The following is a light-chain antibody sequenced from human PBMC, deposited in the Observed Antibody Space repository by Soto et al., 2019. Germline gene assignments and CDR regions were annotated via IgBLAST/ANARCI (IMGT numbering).Light chain of an antibody. CDR3: QQYGSSPRT. CDR2: GAS. V-gene: IGKV3-20*01. CDR1: QSVSSSY. Sequence: EIVLTQSPGTLSLSPGERATLSCSSSQSVSSSYLAWYQQKPGQAPRLLIYGASSRATGIPDRFSGSVSGTDFTLTISRLEPEDFAVYSCQQYGSSPRTFGQGTKLEIK. J-gene: IGKJ2*01.